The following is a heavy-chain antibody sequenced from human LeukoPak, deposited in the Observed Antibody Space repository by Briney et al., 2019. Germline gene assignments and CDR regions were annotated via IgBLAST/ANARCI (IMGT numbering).Heavy chain of an antibody. CDR1: GGSISRYF. CDR2: LHTSVNT. D-gene: IGHD6-19*01. CDR3: VRGHSSTWYYFDY. V-gene: IGHV4-4*07. J-gene: IGHJ4*02. Sequence: PSETLSLTCTVSGGSISRYFWSWIRQPAGKGLEWXGRLHTSVNTDYNPSIKSRVTMSVDTSNNQFSLQLSSVTAADTAVYYCVRGHSSTWYYFDYWGQGALLTVSS.